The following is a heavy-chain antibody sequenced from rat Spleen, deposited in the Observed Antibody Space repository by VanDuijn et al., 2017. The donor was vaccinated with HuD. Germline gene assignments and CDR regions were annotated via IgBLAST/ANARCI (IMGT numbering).Heavy chain of an antibody. CDR3: ARQARENYYSGPFAY. Sequence: EVQLVESGGGLVQPGRSMKLSCAASGFTFRDYGMAWVLQAPTKGLEWVASISYDGGSTYYRDSVKGRFTVSRDDAKSTLYLQMDSLRSDDTATYYCARQARENYYSGPFAYWGQGTLVTVSS. V-gene: IGHV5-25*01. CDR1: GFTFRDYG. CDR2: ISYDGGST. D-gene: IGHD1-1*01. J-gene: IGHJ3*01.